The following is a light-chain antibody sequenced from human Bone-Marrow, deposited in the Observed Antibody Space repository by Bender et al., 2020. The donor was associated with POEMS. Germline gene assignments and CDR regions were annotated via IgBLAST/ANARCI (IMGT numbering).Light chain of an antibody. V-gene: IGLV3-21*02. CDR2: DDT. CDR1: ALPKKY. J-gene: IGLJ1*01. CDR3: QVWDGSSLHYV. Sequence: SYELTQPPSVSVSPGQTARITCSGDALPKKYAYWYQQKSGQAPVLVIYDDTYRPSWIPERFSGSNSGNTATLTISRVEAGDEADYYCQVWDGSSLHYVFGTGTKLNVL.